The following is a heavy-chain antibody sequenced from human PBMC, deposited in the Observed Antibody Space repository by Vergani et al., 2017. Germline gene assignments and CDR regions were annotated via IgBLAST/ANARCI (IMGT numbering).Heavy chain of an antibody. D-gene: IGHD7-27*01. J-gene: IGHJ4*02. V-gene: IGHV4-34*01. CDR1: GGSFSGYY. CDR2: IYYSGST. CDR3: AGGAAYWGRGGADFDY. Sequence: QVQLQQWGAGLLKPSETLSLTCAVYGGSFSGYYWSWIRQPPGKGLEWIWYIYYSGSTYYNPSLKSRVTISVDTSKNQFSLKLSSVTAADTAGYYCAGGAAYWGRGGADFDYWGQGTLVTVSS.